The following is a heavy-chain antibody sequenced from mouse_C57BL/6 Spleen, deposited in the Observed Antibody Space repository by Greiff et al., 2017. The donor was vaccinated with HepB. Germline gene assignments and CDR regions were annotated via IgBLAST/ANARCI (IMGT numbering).Heavy chain of an antibody. CDR2: IDPYDSYT. Sequence: QVQLQQPGAELVRPGTSVKLSCKASGYTFTSYWMHWVKQRPGQGLEWIGVIDPYDSYTNYNQKFKGKATLTVDTSSSTAYMQLSSLTSEDSAVYYCARELRNYFDYWGQGTTLTVSS. CDR3: ARELRNYFDY. CDR1: GYTFTSYW. J-gene: IGHJ2*01. V-gene: IGHV1-59*01.